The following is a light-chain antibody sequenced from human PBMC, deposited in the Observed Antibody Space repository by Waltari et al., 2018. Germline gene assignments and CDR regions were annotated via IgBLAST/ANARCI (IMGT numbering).Light chain of an antibody. CDR1: QSVTNY. CDR2: DTS. J-gene: IGKJ4*01. Sequence: IVLTQSPAILSLFPGERASLSCRASQSVTNYLAWYQQKPGQAPRLLIYDTSNRATGIPSRFSGSGFGTDFTLTISSLEPEDFAVYYCQQRRNWPFTFGGGTKVEIK. CDR3: QQRRNWPFT. V-gene: IGKV3-11*01.